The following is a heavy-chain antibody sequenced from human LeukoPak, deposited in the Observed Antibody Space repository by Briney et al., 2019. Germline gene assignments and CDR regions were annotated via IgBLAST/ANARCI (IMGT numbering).Heavy chain of an antibody. CDR1: GYSISSGYY. Sequence: SETLSLTCAVSGYSISSGYYWGWIRQPPGKGLEWIGSIYHSGRTYYNPSLKSGATISVDTPKNHFSLKLSSVTAADTAVYYCAAESIVGATTESYVDYWGQGTLVTVSS. D-gene: IGHD1-26*01. V-gene: IGHV4-38-2*01. CDR2: IYHSGRT. J-gene: IGHJ4*02. CDR3: AAESIVGATTESYVDY.